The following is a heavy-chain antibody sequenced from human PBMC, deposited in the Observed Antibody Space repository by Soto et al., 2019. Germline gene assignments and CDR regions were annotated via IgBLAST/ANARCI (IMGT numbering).Heavy chain of an antibody. CDR2: ISGSGGST. D-gene: IGHD3-3*02. Sequence: EVQLLESGGGLVQPGGSLRLSCAASGFTFSSSAMSWVRQAPGKGLEWVAAISGSGGSTYYADSVKGRFTISRDNSKNTLYLKMNSLRAEDTAVYYCAKDIWGLAGYYYDYGMDVWGQGTTVTVSS. J-gene: IGHJ6*02. CDR3: AKDIWGLAGYYYDYGMDV. V-gene: IGHV3-23*01. CDR1: GFTFSSSA.